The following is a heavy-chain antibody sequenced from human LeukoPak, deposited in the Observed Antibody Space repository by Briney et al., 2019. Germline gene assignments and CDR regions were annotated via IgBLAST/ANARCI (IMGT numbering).Heavy chain of an antibody. V-gene: IGHV3-33*06. D-gene: IGHD3-16*01. CDR2: IWHDATNK. CDR3: AKAKTYVDPCWDH. J-gene: IGHJ4*02. Sequence: GGSLRLSCGASGFTFSTYGMHWVRQAPGKGLEWVGVIWHDATNKYYVDSVEGRFTISRDNSKNTLYLQMNSLRAEDTAVYYCAKAKTYVDPCWDHWGQGTLVTVSS. CDR1: GFTFSTYG.